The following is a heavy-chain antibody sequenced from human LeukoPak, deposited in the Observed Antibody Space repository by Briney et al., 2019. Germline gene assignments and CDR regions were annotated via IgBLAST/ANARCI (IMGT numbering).Heavy chain of an antibody. D-gene: IGHD3-16*02. CDR1: GYTFTGYY. CDR2: VNPNSGDT. CDR3: PRRPDDYVWGSYRPNTFDY. J-gene: IGHJ4*02. V-gene: IGHV1-2*02. Sequence: ASVKVSCKASGYTFTGYYLHWVRQAPGQGLEWMGCVNPNSGDTNYAQKFQGSVTMTRDTSISTVYMELSSLRSEDTAVYYCPRRPDDYVWGSYRPNTFDYGGKGTLVTVSS.